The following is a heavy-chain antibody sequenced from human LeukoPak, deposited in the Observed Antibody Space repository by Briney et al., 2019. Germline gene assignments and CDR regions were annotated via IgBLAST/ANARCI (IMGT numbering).Heavy chain of an antibody. V-gene: IGHV4-38-2*01. CDR1: GYSISSGYY. Sequence: SETLSLTCAVSGYSISSGYYWGWIRQPPGKGLEWIGSIYHSGSTYYTPSLTSRVTISVDTSKNQFSLKLSSVTAADTAVYYCARVFCSTTSCYPSYYYYGMDVWGKGTTVTVSS. J-gene: IGHJ6*04. D-gene: IGHD2-2*01. CDR3: ARVFCSTTSCYPSYYYYGMDV. CDR2: IYHSGST.